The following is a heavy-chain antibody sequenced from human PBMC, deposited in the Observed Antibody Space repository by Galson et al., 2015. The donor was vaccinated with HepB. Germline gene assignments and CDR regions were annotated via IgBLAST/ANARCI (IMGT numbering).Heavy chain of an antibody. CDR2: ISSGSSYT. V-gene: IGHV3-11*06. CDR1: GFSFSDYY. J-gene: IGHJ3*02. Sequence: SLRLSCAASGFSFSDYYMNWIRQAPGKGLEWVSYISSGSSYTNYADSVKGRFTISRDNAKNSLYLQMNSLRAEDTAVYYCARADTSSWYGDAFDIWGQGTMVTVSS. D-gene: IGHD6-13*01. CDR3: ARADTSSWYGDAFDI.